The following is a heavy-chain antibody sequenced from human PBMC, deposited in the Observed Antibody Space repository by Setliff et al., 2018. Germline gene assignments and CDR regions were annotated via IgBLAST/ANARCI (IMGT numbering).Heavy chain of an antibody. J-gene: IGHJ4*02. CDR1: GASISSSSYY. D-gene: IGHD3-3*01. Sequence: SETLSLPCTVSGASISSSSYYWAWIRQPPGRGLELIGSIFYGGSTYYNPPLKSRVTISIDASKNQFSLKLDSVTAADTAVYYCARTDDYYNFYAYWGQGTLVTVSS. V-gene: IGHV4-39*07. CDR3: ARTDDYYNFYAY. CDR2: IFYGGST.